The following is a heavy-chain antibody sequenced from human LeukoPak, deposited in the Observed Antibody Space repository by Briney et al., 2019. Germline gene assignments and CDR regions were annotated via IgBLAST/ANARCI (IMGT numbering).Heavy chain of an antibody. CDR3: ARHGEYSTSWYYFDY. CDR2: IAPSDSFT. CDR1: GYSFTDYW. V-gene: IGHV5-10-1*01. J-gene: IGHJ4*02. Sequence: GESLKLSCKGSGYSFTDYWISWVRQMPGKGLEWMGRIAPSDSFTNYSPSFHGHVTISSDKSISTAYLQWSSLKASDTAIYYCARHGEYSTSWYYFDYWDQGTLVTVSS. D-gene: IGHD6-13*01.